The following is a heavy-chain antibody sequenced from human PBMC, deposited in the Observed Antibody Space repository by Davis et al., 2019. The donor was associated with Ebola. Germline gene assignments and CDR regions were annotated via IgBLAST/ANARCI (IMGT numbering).Heavy chain of an antibody. V-gene: IGHV1-46*01. D-gene: IGHD2-15*01. CDR1: EYTFTSYY. CDR3: ARDEIVVVAAATSPYYYYGMDV. CDR2: TMPSGGIT. J-gene: IGHJ6*04. Sequence: AASVKVSCKASEYTFTSYYLHWVRQAPGQGLEWMAITMPSGGITSYAQKFQGRVTMTRDTSTSTVYMELSSLRSEDTAIYYCARDEIVVVAAATSPYYYYGMDVWGKGTTVTVSS.